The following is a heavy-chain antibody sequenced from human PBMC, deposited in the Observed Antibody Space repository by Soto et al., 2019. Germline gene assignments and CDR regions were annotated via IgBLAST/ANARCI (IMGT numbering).Heavy chain of an antibody. V-gene: IGHV1-18*04. Sequence: ASLKVSCKASGYTFTSYGISWVRQAPGQGLEWMGWISAYNGNTNYAQKLQGRVTMTTDTSTSTAYMELRSLRSDDTAVYYCARVPHDFWSGYSPRYYYYGMDVWGQGTTVTVSS. CDR2: ISAYNGNT. J-gene: IGHJ6*02. CDR3: ARVPHDFWSGYSPRYYYYGMDV. D-gene: IGHD3-3*01. CDR1: GYTFTSYG.